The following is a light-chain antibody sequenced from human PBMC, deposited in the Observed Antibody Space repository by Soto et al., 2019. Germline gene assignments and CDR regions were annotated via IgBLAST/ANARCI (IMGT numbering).Light chain of an antibody. J-gene: IGKJ1*01. CDR3: HYYET. Sequence: IVVTQSPATLSVSPGNRATLSCRASRSVSSNLGWYQQKPGQAPRLLMYGASIGAAGVPDRFSGSGSGTEFTRTLSRLEPEDFRVYYCHYYETFGQGTKVDIK. CDR1: RSVSSN. CDR2: GAS. V-gene: IGKV3D-15*01.